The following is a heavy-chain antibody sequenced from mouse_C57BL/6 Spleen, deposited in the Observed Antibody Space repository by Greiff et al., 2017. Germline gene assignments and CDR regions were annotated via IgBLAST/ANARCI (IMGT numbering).Heavy chain of an antibody. V-gene: IGHV1-54*01. CDR2: IIPGSGGT. D-gene: IGHD2-1*01. CDR1: GYAFTNYL. CDR3: ARHGNYETWFAY. J-gene: IGHJ3*01. Sequence: QVHLQQSGAELVRPGTSVKVSCKASGYAFTNYLLEWVKQRPGQGLEWIGVIIPGSGGTNYNEKFKGKATLTAAKSSSTANMQLSSLTSEDSAVYFSARHGNYETWFAYWGQGTLVTVSA.